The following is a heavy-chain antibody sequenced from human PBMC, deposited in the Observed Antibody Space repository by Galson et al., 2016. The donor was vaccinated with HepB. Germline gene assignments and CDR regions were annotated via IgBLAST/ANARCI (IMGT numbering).Heavy chain of an antibody. J-gene: IGHJ6*04. CDR3: VQGSTAPAV. CDR2: ISRSGYST. Sequence: SLRLSCAASGFTFRNYGMTWVRQAPGKGLEVVARISRSGYSTDYAHPVKGRFTISRDNSKNTLSLQMNSLTADDPAIYYCVQGSTAPAVWGKGTTVTVSS. CDR1: GFTFRNYG. V-gene: IGHV3-23*01. D-gene: IGHD2-2*01.